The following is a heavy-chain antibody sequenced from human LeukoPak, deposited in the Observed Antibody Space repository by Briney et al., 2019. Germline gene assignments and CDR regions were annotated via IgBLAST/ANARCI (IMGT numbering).Heavy chain of an antibody. V-gene: IGHV3-66*04. CDR1: GFTVSSNY. J-gene: IGHJ1*01. Sequence: GGSLRLSCAASGFTVSSNYMSWVRQAPGKGLEWVSIIYSGGSTYYADSVKGRFTISRDNSKNTLYLQMNSLRAEDTAVYYCARHNSVTTSYQHWGQGTLVTVSS. CDR3: ARHNSVTTSYQH. CDR2: IYSGGST. D-gene: IGHD4-17*01.